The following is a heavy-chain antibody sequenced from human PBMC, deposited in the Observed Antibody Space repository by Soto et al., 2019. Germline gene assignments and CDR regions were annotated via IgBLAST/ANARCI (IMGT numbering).Heavy chain of an antibody. CDR3: VSSGIVTS. J-gene: IGHJ4*02. Sequence: DVKLVESGGGLVQPGGSVRLSCAASGFRISNYWMKWVRQAAGKGPEWVANIRHDGREKYYVDSAKGRFTISRDNAQNALYLQMSSLRAEDTAVYYCVSSGIVTSWGQGTLVTVSS. D-gene: IGHD1-26*01. CDR1: GFRISNYW. CDR2: IRHDGREK. V-gene: IGHV3-7*05.